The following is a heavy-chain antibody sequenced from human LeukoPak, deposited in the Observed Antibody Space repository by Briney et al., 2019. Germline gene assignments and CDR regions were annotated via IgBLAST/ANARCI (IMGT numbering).Heavy chain of an antibody. CDR2: ISAYNGNT. Sequence: ASVKVSCKASGYTFTSYGISWVRQAPGQGLEWMGWISAYNGNTNYAQKFQGRVTITADESTSTAYMELSSLRSEDTAVYYCANLIAAANYYYYGMDVWGQGTTVTVSS. V-gene: IGHV1-18*01. J-gene: IGHJ6*02. CDR1: GYTFTSYG. CDR3: ANLIAAANYYYYGMDV. D-gene: IGHD6-13*01.